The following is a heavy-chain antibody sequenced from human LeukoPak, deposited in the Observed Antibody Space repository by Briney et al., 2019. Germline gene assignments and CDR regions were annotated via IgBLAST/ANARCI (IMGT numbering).Heavy chain of an antibody. Sequence: YPSETLSLTCTVSGGSISSYYWSWIRQPAGKGLEWIGRIYTSGSTNYNPSLKSRVTMSVDTSKNQFSLKLSSVTAADTAVYYCARGVVPAASDAFDIWGQGTMVTVSS. D-gene: IGHD2-2*01. CDR2: IYTSGST. J-gene: IGHJ3*02. CDR1: GGSISSYY. V-gene: IGHV4-4*07. CDR3: ARGVVPAASDAFDI.